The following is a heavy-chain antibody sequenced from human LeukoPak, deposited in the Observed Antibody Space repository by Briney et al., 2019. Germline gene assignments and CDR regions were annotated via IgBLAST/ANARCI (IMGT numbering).Heavy chain of an antibody. V-gene: IGHV4-59*01. D-gene: IGHD4-17*01. J-gene: IGHJ4*02. CDR2: IYYSGST. CDR3: ARDPYGDYGFDY. CDR1: GGSISSYY. Sequence: SETLSLTCTVSGGSISSYYWSWIRQPPGKGLEWIGYIYYSGSTNYNPSLKSRVTISVDTSKNQFSLKLSSVTAADTAVYYCARDPYGDYGFDYWGQGTLVTVSS.